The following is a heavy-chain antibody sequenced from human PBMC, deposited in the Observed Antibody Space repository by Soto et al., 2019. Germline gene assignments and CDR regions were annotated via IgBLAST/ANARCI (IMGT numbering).Heavy chain of an antibody. CDR3: ARDLPNKQWLVRDYYYYGMDV. CDR1: GDSVSSNSAA. CDR2: TYYRSKWYN. Sequence: PSQTLSLTCAISGDSVSSNSAAWNWIRQSPSRGLEWLGRTYYRSKWYNDYAVSVKSRITINPDTSKNQFSLQLNSVTPEDTAVYYCARDLPNKQWLVRDYYYYGMDVWGQGTTVTVSS. V-gene: IGHV6-1*01. D-gene: IGHD6-19*01. J-gene: IGHJ6*02.